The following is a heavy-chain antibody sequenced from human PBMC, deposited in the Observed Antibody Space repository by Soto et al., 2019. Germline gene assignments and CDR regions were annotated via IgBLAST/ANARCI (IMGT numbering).Heavy chain of an antibody. CDR1: GFTFSSYS. D-gene: IGHD2-21*01. CDR2: ISSSSSYI. J-gene: IGHJ4*02. CDR3: ARVERAYCGGDCYDY. V-gene: IGHV3-21*01. Sequence: EVQLVESGGGLVKPGGSLRLSCAASGFTFSSYSMNWVRQAPGKGLEWVSSISSSSSYIYYADSVKGRFTISRDNAKNSLYLQMNSLRAEDTAVYYCARVERAYCGGDCYDYWSQGTLVTVSS.